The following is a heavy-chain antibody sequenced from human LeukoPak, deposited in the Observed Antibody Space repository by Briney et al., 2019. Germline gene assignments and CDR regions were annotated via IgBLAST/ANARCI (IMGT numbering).Heavy chain of an antibody. CDR2: VYTSGST. Sequence: SETLSLTCTVSGDSISSGRYYWSWIRQPAGKGLEWIGRVYTSGSTKYNPSLKSRVTISVDTSKNQFSLKVTSVTAADTAVYYCARELTRWFDPWGQGTLVTVSS. J-gene: IGHJ5*02. D-gene: IGHD3-9*01. CDR1: GDSISSGRYY. V-gene: IGHV4-61*02. CDR3: ARELTRWFDP.